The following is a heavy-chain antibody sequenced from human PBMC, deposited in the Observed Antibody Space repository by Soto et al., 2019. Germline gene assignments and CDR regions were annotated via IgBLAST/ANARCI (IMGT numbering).Heavy chain of an antibody. CDR3: ARDRAYCGGDCYPNEAFDI. CDR1: GGTFSSYA. J-gene: IGHJ3*02. V-gene: IGHV1-69*12. Sequence: QVQLVQSGAEVKKPGSSVKVSCKASGGTFSSYAISWVRQAPGQGLEWMGGIIPIFGTANYAQKSQGRVTITADESTSTAYMELSSLRSEDTAVYYCARDRAYCGGDCYPNEAFDIWGQGTMVTVSS. CDR2: IIPIFGTA. D-gene: IGHD2-21*02.